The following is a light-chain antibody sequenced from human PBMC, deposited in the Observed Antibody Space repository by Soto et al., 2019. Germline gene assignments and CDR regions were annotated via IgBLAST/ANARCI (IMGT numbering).Light chain of an antibody. CDR1: QYISTY. V-gene: IGKV1-39*01. J-gene: IGKJ1*01. CDR2: VAS. Sequence: KVSLSPASLSAYVGDSLTITCRASQYISTYLNWYQQKPGKAPKLLIYVASNLQSGVPSRFSGSGSGTDFTLTISSLQPEDIATYYCQESYSTSFGQGAKVDI. CDR3: QESYSTS.